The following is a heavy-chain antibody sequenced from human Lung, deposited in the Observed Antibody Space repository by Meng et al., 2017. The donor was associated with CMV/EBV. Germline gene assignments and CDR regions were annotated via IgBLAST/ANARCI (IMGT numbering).Heavy chain of an antibody. CDR3: ARDHNLGPDY. V-gene: IGHV1-2*02. J-gene: IGHJ4*02. D-gene: IGHD1-1*01. Sequence: SXXVSCNASGYTFTGHYLHWVRQAPGQGLEWMGWIYPASGGTNYAQNFQGRVTMTSDTSISTAYMELSGLRSDDTALYFCARDHNLGPDYLGQGPLVTVSS. CDR1: GYTFTGHY. CDR2: IYPASGGT.